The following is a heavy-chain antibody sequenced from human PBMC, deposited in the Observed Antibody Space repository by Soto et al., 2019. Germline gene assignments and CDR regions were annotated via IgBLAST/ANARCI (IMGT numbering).Heavy chain of an antibody. CDR1: GYSFTSYW. V-gene: IGHV5-51*01. D-gene: IGHD2-2*01. Sequence: GESLKISCKGSGYSFTSYWIGWVRQMPGKGLEWMGIIYPGDSDTRYSPSFQGQVTISADKSISTAYLQWSSLKASDTAMYYCARHSIRPTKPSDYYYGMDVWGQGTTVTVSS. CDR3: ARHSIRPTKPSDYYYGMDV. J-gene: IGHJ6*02. CDR2: IYPGDSDT.